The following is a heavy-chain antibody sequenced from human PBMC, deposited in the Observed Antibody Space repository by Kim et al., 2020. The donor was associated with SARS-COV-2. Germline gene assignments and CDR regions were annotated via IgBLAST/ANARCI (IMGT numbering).Heavy chain of an antibody. CDR3: ASSEPYDYVWGSYRYVPNFDY. Sequence: SVKVSCKASGGTFSSYAISWVRQAPGQGLEWMGGIIPIFGTANYAQKFQGRVTITADESTSTAYMELSSLRSEDTAVYYCASSEPYDYVWGSYRYVPNFDYWGQGTLVTVSS. CDR1: GGTFSSYA. J-gene: IGHJ4*02. D-gene: IGHD3-16*02. V-gene: IGHV1-69*13. CDR2: IIPIFGTA.